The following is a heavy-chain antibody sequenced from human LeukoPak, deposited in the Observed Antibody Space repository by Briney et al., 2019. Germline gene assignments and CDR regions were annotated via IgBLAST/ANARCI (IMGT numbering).Heavy chain of an antibody. CDR2: INHSGST. J-gene: IGHJ5*02. CDR3: ARGGLQLWTRYNWFDP. D-gene: IGHD5-18*01. V-gene: IGHV4-34*01. CDR1: GGSFSGYY. Sequence: PSETLSLTCAVYGGSFSGYYWSWIRQPPGKGLEWIGEINHSGSTNYNPSLKSRVTISVDTSKNQFSLKLGSVTAADTAVYYCARGGLQLWTRYNWFDPWGQGTLVTVSS.